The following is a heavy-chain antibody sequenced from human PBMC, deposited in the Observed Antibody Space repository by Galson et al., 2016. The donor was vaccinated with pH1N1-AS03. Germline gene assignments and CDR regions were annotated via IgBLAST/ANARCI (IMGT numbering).Heavy chain of an antibody. Sequence: SLRLSCAASGFTFSSYWMTWVRQAPGKGLEWVANIKQDGSVEYYVDSVKGRFTISRDNAKNSLYLQMNSLRVEDTAVYYCARAVGGGDSFWGQGTLVTVSA. D-gene: IGHD4-23*01. CDR2: IKQDGSVE. CDR3: ARAVGGGDSF. J-gene: IGHJ4*02. CDR1: GFTFSSYW. V-gene: IGHV3-7*01.